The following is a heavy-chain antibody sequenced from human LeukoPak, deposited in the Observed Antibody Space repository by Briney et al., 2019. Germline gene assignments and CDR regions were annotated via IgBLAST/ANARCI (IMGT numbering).Heavy chain of an antibody. CDR3: ARYSGSYEVNYYYYYGMDV. V-gene: IGHV3-7*03. D-gene: IGHD1-26*01. CDR2: VKQDGSEK. Sequence: GGSLRLSCAASGFTFSNYWMSWVRQAPGKGLEWVANVKQDGSEKYYMDSVKGRFTISRDNAKNSLYLQMNSLRAEDTAVYYCARYSGSYEVNYYYYYGMDVWGQGTTVTVSS. J-gene: IGHJ6*02. CDR1: GFTFSNYW.